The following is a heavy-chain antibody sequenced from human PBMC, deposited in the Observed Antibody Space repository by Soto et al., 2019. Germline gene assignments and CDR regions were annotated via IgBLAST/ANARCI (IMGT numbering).Heavy chain of an antibody. CDR2: IYYSGST. Sequence: SETLSLTCTVSGGSISSGDYYWSWIRQPPGKGLEWIGYIYYSGSTYYNPSLKSRVTISVDTSKNQFSLKLSSVTAADTAVYYCARAFDILTRYYFDYRGQGTLVTVSS. CDR1: GGSISSGDYY. V-gene: IGHV4-30-4*01. D-gene: IGHD3-9*01. J-gene: IGHJ4*02. CDR3: ARAFDILTRYYFDY.